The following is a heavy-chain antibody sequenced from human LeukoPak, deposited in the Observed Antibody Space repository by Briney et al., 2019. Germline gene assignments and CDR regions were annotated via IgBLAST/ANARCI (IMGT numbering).Heavy chain of an antibody. D-gene: IGHD3-22*01. Sequence: ASVKVPCKASGYTFTGYYMHWVRQAPGQGLEWMGWINPNSGGTNYAQKFQGRVTMTRDTSISTAYMELSRLRSDDTAVYYCAREYYYDSSGYDYWGQGTLVTVSS. V-gene: IGHV1-2*02. CDR2: INPNSGGT. CDR3: AREYYYDSSGYDY. J-gene: IGHJ4*02. CDR1: GYTFTGYY.